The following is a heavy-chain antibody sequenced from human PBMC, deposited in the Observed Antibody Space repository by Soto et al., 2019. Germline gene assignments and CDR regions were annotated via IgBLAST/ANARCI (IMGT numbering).Heavy chain of an antibody. D-gene: IGHD2-15*01. CDR2: IWYDGGNR. Sequence: QVQLVESGGGVVQPGRSLRLSCAASGFTFSNYGMQWVRQAPGKGLEWVSLIWYDGGNRYYSDSVKGRFTISRDTSKNTLYLEMNSLRVEDTAVYYCATYRGYCSSGTCFDHWGQGTLVTVSP. CDR3: ATYRGYCSSGTCFDH. J-gene: IGHJ4*02. CDR1: GFTFSNYG. V-gene: IGHV3-33*01.